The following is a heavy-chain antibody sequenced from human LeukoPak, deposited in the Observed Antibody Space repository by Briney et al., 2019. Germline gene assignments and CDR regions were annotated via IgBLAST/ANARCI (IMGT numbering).Heavy chain of an antibody. CDR1: GFTFSSYG. V-gene: IGHV3-30*18. CDR2: ISYDGSNK. D-gene: IGHD4-17*01. Sequence: GGSLRLSCAASGFTFSSYGMHWVCQAPGKGLEWVAVISYDGSNKYYADSVKGRFTISRDNSKNTLYLQMNSLRAEDTAVYYCAKDYGDAVDYWGQGTLVTVSS. CDR3: AKDYGDAVDY. J-gene: IGHJ4*02.